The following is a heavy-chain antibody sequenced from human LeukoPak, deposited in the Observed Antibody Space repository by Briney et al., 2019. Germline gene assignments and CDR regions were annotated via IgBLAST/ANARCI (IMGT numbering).Heavy chain of an antibody. J-gene: IGHJ6*02. CDR3: ASRGAVAAPYYYYGMDV. CDR1: GYTFTSYA. V-gene: IGHV7-4-1*01. D-gene: IGHD6-19*01. Sequence: GASVKVSCKASGYTFTSYAMNWVRQAPGQGLEWMGWINTNTGNPTYAQGFTGRFVFSLDTSVSTAYLQIGSLKAEDTAVYYCASRGAVAAPYYYYGMDVWGQGTTVTVSS. CDR2: INTNTGNP.